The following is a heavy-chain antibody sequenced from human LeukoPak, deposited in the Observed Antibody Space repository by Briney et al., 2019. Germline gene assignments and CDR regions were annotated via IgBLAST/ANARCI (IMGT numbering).Heavy chain of an antibody. Sequence: SETLSLTCTVSGGSVSSAYYYWRWIRQPPGKGLEWIGYVYYSGSTNYNPSLVSRATIAVHTSTNQFSLRLGSVTAADTAVHSCARGYSEPSGFDFSSQGTMVTVSS. CDR3: ARGYSEPSGFDF. CDR2: VYYSGST. J-gene: IGHJ3*01. D-gene: IGHD5-18*01. CDR1: GGSVSSAYYY. V-gene: IGHV4-61*01.